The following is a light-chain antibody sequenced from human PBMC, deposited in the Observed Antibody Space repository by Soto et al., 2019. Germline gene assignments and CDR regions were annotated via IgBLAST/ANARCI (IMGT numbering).Light chain of an antibody. CDR1: QDISSV. J-gene: IGKJ5*01. CDR3: QQYHSYWT. Sequence: GARFTITCRASQDISSVLAWYQQKPGKAPNLLIYEASSLESGVPSRFSGSGSGTEFTLAISSLQPDDFSTYYCQQYHSYWTFGQGTRLEIK. CDR2: EAS. V-gene: IGKV1-13*02.